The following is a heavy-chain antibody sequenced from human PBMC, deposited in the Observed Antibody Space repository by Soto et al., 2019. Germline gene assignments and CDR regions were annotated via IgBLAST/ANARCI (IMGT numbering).Heavy chain of an antibody. J-gene: IGHJ4*02. Sequence: SETLSLTCTVSGGSVSSGSYYWSWIRQPPGKGLEWIGYIYYSGSTNYNPSLKSRVTISVDTSKNQFSLKLSSVTAADTAVYYCRGYSYGPLDYWGQGTLVTVSS. D-gene: IGHD5-18*01. CDR2: IYYSGST. CDR3: RGYSYGPLDY. V-gene: IGHV4-61*01. CDR1: GGSVSSGSYY.